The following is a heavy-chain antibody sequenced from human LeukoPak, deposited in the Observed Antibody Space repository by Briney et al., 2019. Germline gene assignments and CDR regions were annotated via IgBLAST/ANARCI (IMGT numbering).Heavy chain of an antibody. CDR2: IIPIFGTP. CDR3: ARGGEYYYDSSGYYWNSYFDY. V-gene: IGHV1-69*13. J-gene: IGHJ4*02. Sequence: ASVKVSCKASGGTFSSSAISWVRQAPGQGLEWMGGIIPIFGTPNYAQKFQGRVTITADESTTTAYLELGSLRSEDTAVYYCARGGEYYYDSSGYYWNSYFDYWGQGTLVTVSS. D-gene: IGHD3-22*01. CDR1: GGTFSSSA.